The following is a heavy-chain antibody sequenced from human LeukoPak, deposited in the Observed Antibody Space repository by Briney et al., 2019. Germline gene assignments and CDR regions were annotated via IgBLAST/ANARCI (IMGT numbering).Heavy chain of an antibody. Sequence: SETLSLTCTVSGGSISSSSYYWGWIRQPPGKWLEWIGSIYYSGSTYYNPSLKSRVTISVDTSKNQFSLKLSSVTAADTAVYYCARGIAAAGRDFDYWGQGTLVTVSS. CDR3: ARGIAAAGRDFDY. J-gene: IGHJ4*02. CDR2: IYYSGST. V-gene: IGHV4-39*01. D-gene: IGHD6-13*01. CDR1: GGSISSSSYY.